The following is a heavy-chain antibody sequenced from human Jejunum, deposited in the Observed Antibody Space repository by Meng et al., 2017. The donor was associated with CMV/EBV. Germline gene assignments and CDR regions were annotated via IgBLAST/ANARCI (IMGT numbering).Heavy chain of an antibody. D-gene: IGHD5-24*01. Sequence: QVQLQQWGAGLLRPSEXLSLTCPVYGGSFSGYQWSWIRQPPGKGLEWIGEINHGGSTNYNPSLKSRVTISVDTTKNQFSLKLSSVTAADTALYYCARGTTGRWLQSGPYFDDGGQATLGTVAS. J-gene: IGHJ4*02. CDR1: GGSFSGYQ. V-gene: IGHV4-34*01. CDR2: INHGGST. CDR3: ARGTTGRWLQSGPYFDD.